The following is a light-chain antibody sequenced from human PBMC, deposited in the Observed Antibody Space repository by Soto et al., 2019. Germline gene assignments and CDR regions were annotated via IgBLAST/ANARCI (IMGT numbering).Light chain of an antibody. J-gene: IGKJ4*01. Sequence: EIVLTQSPGTLSLSPGEIVTLSCRASQSVTSSNLAWYQQKPGQAPSLLISGASTRATGIPDRFIGSGSGTDFTLTISRLEPEDFAVYYCQQYDTSPLTFGGGTKVEI. CDR1: QSVTSSN. CDR2: GAS. CDR3: QQYDTSPLT. V-gene: IGKV3-20*01.